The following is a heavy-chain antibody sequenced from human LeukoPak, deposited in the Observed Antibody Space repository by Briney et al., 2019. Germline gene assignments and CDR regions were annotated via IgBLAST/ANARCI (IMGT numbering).Heavy chain of an antibody. J-gene: IGHJ4*02. CDR2: ISSSSSTI. V-gene: IGHV3-48*01. CDR1: GFTFSSYS. Sequence: QAGGSLRLSCAASGFTFSSYSMNWVRQAPGKGLEWVSYISSSSSTIYYADSVKGRFTISRDNAKNSLYLQMNSLRAEDTAVYYCARVGYYFDYWGQGTLVTVSS. D-gene: IGHD3-10*01. CDR3: ARVGYYFDY.